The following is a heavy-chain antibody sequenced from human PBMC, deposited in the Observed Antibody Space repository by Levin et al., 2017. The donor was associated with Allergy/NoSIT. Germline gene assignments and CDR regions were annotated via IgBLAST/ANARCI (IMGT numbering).Heavy chain of an antibody. J-gene: IGHJ6*02. D-gene: IGHD1-1*01. CDR3: ARESSYSTGMDV. V-gene: IGHV3-21*01. CDR2: ISSSSSYI. CDR1: GFTFSSYS. Sequence: PGGSLRLSCAASGFTFSSYSMNWVRQAPGKGLEWVSSISSSSSYIYYADSVRGRFTISRDNAKNSLYLQMNSLRAEDTAVYYCARESSYSTGMDVWGQGTTVTVSS.